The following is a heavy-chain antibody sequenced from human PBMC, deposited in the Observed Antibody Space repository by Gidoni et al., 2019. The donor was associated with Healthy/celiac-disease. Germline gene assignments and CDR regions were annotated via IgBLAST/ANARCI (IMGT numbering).Heavy chain of an antibody. V-gene: IGHV1-69*01. CDR1: GGSFSSYA. CDR2: IIPIFGTA. J-gene: IGHJ4*02. Sequence: VQLVQSGAEVKKPGSSVKVSCNASGGSFSSYAISWVRQAHGQGLEWMGGIIPIFGTAHYAQKFQGRVTITADESTSTAYMELSSLRSEDTAVYYCALDSSGLGPNFDYWGQGTLVTVSS. D-gene: IGHD3-22*01. CDR3: ALDSSGLGPNFDY.